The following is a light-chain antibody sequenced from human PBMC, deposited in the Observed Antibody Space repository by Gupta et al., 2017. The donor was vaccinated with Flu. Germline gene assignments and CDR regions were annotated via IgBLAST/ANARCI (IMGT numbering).Light chain of an antibody. CDR3: QQDYMYPRT. J-gene: IGKJ1*01. CDR2: AAS. CDR1: DGIRND. V-gene: IGKV1-6*01. Sequence: PSSLSASVGDRVTITCRASDGIRNDLGWYQQKPGRARRLLIFAASALQSGVPSRFSGSGSGTDFTLTISSLQPEDFATYYCQQDYMYPRTFGQGTKVEIK.